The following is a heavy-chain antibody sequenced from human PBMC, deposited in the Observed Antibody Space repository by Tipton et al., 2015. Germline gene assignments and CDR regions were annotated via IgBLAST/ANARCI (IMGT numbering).Heavy chain of an antibody. V-gene: IGHV4-61*01. D-gene: IGHD3-9*01. J-gene: IGHJ4*02. CDR3: ACQDYDSLTRDYQTVDY. Sequence: TLSLTCTVSGGSVSSGSYYWNWIRQPPGKGLEWIGYTYYSGNTKYNPSLKSRVTISVDTSKTQFSLKMSSVTASDTAVYYCACQDYDSLTRDYQTVDYWGQGTLVTVSS. CDR1: GGSVSSGSYY. CDR2: TYYSGNT.